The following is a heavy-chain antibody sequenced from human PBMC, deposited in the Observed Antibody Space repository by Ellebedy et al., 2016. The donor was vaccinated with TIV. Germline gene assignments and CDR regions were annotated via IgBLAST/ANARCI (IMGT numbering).Heavy chain of an antibody. Sequence: SETLSLTCTVSGGSISNYYWSWIRQPPGKGLECIGYFYYTGTTNYNPSLKSRVTISVDTSKNQFSLKLTSVTAADTAVYYCARDDYGSGSSGRYWYFDLWGRGTLVTVSS. D-gene: IGHD3-10*01. J-gene: IGHJ2*01. CDR3: ARDDYGSGSSGRYWYFDL. CDR1: GGSISNYY. V-gene: IGHV4-59*01. CDR2: FYYTGTT.